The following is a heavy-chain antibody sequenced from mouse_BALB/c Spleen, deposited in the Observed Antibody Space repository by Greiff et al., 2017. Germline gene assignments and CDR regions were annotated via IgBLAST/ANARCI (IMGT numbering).Heavy chain of an antibody. V-gene: IGHV1-15*01. CDR2: IDPETGGT. CDR1: GYTFTDYE. CDR3: TKGPSAWFAY. D-gene: IGHD3-1*01. J-gene: IGHJ3*01. Sequence: QVQLQQSGAELVRPGASVTLSCKASGYTFTDYEMHWVKQTPVHSLEWIGAIDPETGGTAYNQKFKGKATLTADKSSSTAYMELRSLTSEDSAVYYCTKGPSAWFAYWGQGTLVTVSA.